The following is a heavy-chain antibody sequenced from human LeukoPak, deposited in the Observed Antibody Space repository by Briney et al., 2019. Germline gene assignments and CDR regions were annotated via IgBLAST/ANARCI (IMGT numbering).Heavy chain of an antibody. CDR3: AKGVTTVRIYYHGMDV. CDR2: ISRSGDSR. V-gene: IGHV3-23*01. D-gene: IGHD4-17*01. CDR1: GFTFSSCA. J-gene: IGHJ6*02. Sequence: GGSLRLSCAAPGFTFSSCAMSWVPQAPGKALEWVSPISRSGDSRYYTDSVKGRFTISRDNAKNTLWLQMNSLRAEDTAVYYCAKGVTTVRIYYHGMDVWGQGTTVTVSS.